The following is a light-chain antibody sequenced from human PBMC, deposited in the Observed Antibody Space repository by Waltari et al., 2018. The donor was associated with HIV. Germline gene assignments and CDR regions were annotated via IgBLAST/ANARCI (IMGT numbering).Light chain of an antibody. J-gene: IGLJ2*01. CDR1: SASVSTRHY. CDR3: VLYLGSGILV. V-gene: IGLV8-61*01. CDR2: STD. Sequence: QTVVTQEPTFSVSPGETVTLTCGLTSASVSTRHYPSWYQRTPGQAPRTVIYSTDMRLSGVPDRFSGSILGNKAALTITGAQAEDESEYYCVLYLGSGILVFGGGTKLTVL.